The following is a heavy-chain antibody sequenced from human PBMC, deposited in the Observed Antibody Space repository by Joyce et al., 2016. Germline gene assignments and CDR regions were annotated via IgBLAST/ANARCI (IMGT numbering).Heavy chain of an antibody. V-gene: IGHV3-74*01. CDR3: ARDSPAYDFWSGYSGYFDL. D-gene: IGHD3-3*01. CDR1: GFTFSSYW. CDR2: MNSDGSRT. Sequence: EVQLVESGGGLVQPGGSLRLSCAASGFTFSSYWMHWVRQAPGKGLVWVSRMNSDGSRTKYADSVKGRFTISRDNAKNTLYLQMNSLRAEDTAVYYCARDSPAYDFWSGYSGYFDLWGRGTLVTVSS. J-gene: IGHJ2*01.